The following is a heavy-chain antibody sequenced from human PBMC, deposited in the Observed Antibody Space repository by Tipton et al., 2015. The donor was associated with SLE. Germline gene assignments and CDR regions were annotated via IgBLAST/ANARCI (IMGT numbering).Heavy chain of an antibody. V-gene: IGHV3-11*05. CDR1: GFSFSDSY. Sequence: SLRLSCAASGFSFSDSYMSWIRQAPGKGLEWVSYITSSSRYTDYADSVKGRFTISRDNSKNTLYLQMNSLRAEDTAVYYCARGWVGDLLFWYYFDYWGQGTLVTVSS. CDR3: ARGWVGDLLFWYYFDY. CDR2: ITSSSRYT. J-gene: IGHJ4*02. D-gene: IGHD2-21*01.